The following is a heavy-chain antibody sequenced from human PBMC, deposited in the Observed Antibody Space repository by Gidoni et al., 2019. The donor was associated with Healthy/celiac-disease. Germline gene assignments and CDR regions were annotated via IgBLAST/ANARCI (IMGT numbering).Heavy chain of an antibody. V-gene: IGHV3-64D*09. J-gene: IGHJ4*02. CDR1: GFTFSSYA. Sequence: EVQLVESGGGLVQPGGSLRLSCSAAGFTFSSYAMHWVRQAPGKGLEYVSAISSNGGSTYYADSVKGRFTISRDNSKNTLYLQMSSLRAEDTAVYYCVKDMGFGEIRSFDYWGQGTLVTVSS. CDR2: ISSNGGST. D-gene: IGHD3-10*01. CDR3: VKDMGFGEIRSFDY.